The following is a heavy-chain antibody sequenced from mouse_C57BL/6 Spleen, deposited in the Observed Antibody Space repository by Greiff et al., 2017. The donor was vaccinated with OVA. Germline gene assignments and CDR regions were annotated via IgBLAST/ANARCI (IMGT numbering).Heavy chain of an antibody. J-gene: IGHJ1*03. CDR1: GFTFSSYA. V-gene: IGHV5-9-1*02. D-gene: IGHD2-3*01. Sequence: EVKLVESGEGLVKPGGSLKLSCAASGFTFSSYAMSWVRQTPEKRLEWVAYISSGGDYIYYADTVKGRFTISRGNARNTLYLQMSSLKSEDTAMYYCTRDGPSYWYFDVWGTGTTVTVSS. CDR3: TRDGPSYWYFDV. CDR2: ISSGGDYI.